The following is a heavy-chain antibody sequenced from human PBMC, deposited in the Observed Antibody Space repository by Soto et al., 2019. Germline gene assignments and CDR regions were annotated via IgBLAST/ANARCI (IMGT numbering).Heavy chain of an antibody. J-gene: IGHJ5*02. V-gene: IGHV3-23*01. D-gene: IGHD6-13*01. CDR2: ASARNSNT. CDR1: GFTFSSHV. Sequence: EVQLLESGGGLVQPGGSLRLSCTASGFTFSSHVMSWVRQAPGKGLEWVSAASARNSNTYYADSVKGRFTISRDNSKSTVYLQLDSLRVEDTAVYHCAKDEPSHGPRGYSSSWYGWFDPWGQGTLVVVSS. CDR3: AKDEPSHGPRGYSSSWYGWFDP.